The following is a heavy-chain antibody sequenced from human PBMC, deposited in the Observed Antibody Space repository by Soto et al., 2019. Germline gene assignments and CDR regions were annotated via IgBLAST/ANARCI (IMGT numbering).Heavy chain of an antibody. CDR2: IWYDGSNK. CDR3: ARGTAMANYYYYGMDV. Sequence: GGSLRLSCAASGFTFSSYGMHWVRQAPGKGLEWVAVIWYDGSNKYYADSVKGRFTISRDNSKNTLYLQMNSLRAEDTALYYCARGTAMANYYYYGMDVWGQGTTVTVSS. J-gene: IGHJ6*02. D-gene: IGHD5-18*01. CDR1: GFTFSSYG. V-gene: IGHV3-33*01.